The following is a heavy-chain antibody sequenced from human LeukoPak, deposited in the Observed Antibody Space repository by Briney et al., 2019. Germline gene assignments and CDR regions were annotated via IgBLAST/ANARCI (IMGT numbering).Heavy chain of an antibody. V-gene: IGHV4-4*07. J-gene: IGHJ3*02. CDR3: GRVLAGGEMTTNAFDI. Sequence: SETLSLTCTVSGGSISSYYWSWIRQPAGKGLEWIGRIYTSGSTNYNPSLKSRVTMSVDTSKNQFSLKLSSVTAADTAVYYCGRVLAGGEMTTNAFDIWGQGTMVTVSS. CDR1: GGSISSYY. D-gene: IGHD4-17*01. CDR2: IYTSGST.